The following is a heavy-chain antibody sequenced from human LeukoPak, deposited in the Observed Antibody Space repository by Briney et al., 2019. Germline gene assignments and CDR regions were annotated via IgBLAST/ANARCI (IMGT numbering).Heavy chain of an antibody. D-gene: IGHD1-20*01. CDR3: ARGGRYNWNPNWFDP. CDR2: IKEDGSMQ. V-gene: IGHV3-7*02. CDR1: GFTFSSFW. Sequence: PGGSLRLSCAASGFTFSSFWMSWVRQAPGKGLEWVAHIKEDGSMQSYVDSVKGRFTISRDNAKNSVYLQMNSLRAEDTAVYYCARGGRYNWNPNWFDPWGQGTLVTVSS. J-gene: IGHJ5*02.